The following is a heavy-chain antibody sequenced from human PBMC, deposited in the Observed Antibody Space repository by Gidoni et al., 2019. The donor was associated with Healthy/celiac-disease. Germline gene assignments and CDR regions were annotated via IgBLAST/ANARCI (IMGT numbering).Heavy chain of an antibody. Sequence: QVQLVESGGGVVQPGRSLRLSCAASGFTFSSYAMHWVRQAPGKGLEWVAVISYDGSNKYYADSVKGRFTISRDNSKNTLYLQMNSLRAEDTAVYYCARGPDILTGYYDYWGQGTLVTVSS. V-gene: IGHV3-30-3*01. CDR1: GFTFSSYA. D-gene: IGHD3-9*01. CDR2: ISYDGSNK. CDR3: ARGPDILTGYYDY. J-gene: IGHJ4*02.